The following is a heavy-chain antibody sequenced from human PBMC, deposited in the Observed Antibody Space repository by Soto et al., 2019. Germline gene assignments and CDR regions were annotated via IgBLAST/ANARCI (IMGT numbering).Heavy chain of an antibody. J-gene: IGHJ6*02. CDR3: AKVGVLRYFDWLRDRMDV. D-gene: IGHD3-9*01. CDR2: ISYDGTNY. V-gene: IGHV3-30*18. CDR1: GFTFSNYG. Sequence: LKISCVGSGFTFSNYGMHWVRQAPGKGLEWVAVISYDGTNYYHRDSVKGRFTISRDNSKNTLYLQMSSLRVEDTAVYYCAKVGVLRYFDWLRDRMDVWGQGTTVTVSS.